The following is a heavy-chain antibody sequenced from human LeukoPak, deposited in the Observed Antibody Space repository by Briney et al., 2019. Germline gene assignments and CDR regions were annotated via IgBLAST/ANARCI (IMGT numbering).Heavy chain of an antibody. V-gene: IGHV3-7*01. CDR2: IRQDGGEK. D-gene: IGHD3-3*01. Sequence: GGSLRLSCAASGIRFTTHWMNWVRQAPGKGLEWVASIRQDGGEKKYVDSVKGRFTISRDLSQNSLFLQMNSLRAEDTAVYYCASAYASYDFWSGYENFDFWGQGTLVTVSS. J-gene: IGHJ4*02. CDR3: ASAYASYDFWSGYENFDF. CDR1: GIRFTTHW.